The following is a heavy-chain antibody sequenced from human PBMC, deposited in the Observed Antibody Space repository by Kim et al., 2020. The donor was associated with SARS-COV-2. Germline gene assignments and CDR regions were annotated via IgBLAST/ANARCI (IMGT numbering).Heavy chain of an antibody. D-gene: IGHD3-16*02. CDR3: ASALGH. Sequence: SETLSLTCTVSGDSLSSDYWSWNRQPAGKGLEWIGRIYTSGRTNYNPSLQSRVTMSVDMYKNQFSLKLSSVTAADTAVYYSASALGHWGQGTLVTVSS. J-gene: IGHJ1*01. CDR2: IYTSGRT. CDR1: GDSLSSDY. V-gene: IGHV4-4*07.